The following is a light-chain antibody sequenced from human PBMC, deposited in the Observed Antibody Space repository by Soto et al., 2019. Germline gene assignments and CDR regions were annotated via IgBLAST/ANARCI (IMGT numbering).Light chain of an antibody. CDR2: GAS. Sequence: DIVLTQSPGTLSLSPGERATLSCRASQSVSSTYLAWYQHTPGQAPRLLIYGASSRANGIPDRFTASGSVTDFTLIFSRLEPDVFAVYYCQEYSNARTFGQGTKLEIK. V-gene: IGKV3-20*01. CDR1: QSVSSTY. J-gene: IGKJ2*01. CDR3: QEYSNART.